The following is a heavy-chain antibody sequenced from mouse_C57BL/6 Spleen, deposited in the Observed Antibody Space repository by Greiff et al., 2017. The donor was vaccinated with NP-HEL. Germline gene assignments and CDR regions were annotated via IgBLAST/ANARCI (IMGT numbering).Heavy chain of an antibody. Sequence: QVQLQQSGAELVKPGASVKLSCKASGYTFTSYWMQWVKQRPGQGLEWIGEIDPSDSYTNYNQKFKGKATLTVDTSSSTAYMQLSSLTSEDSAVYYCARFPIDYWGQGTSVTVSS. V-gene: IGHV1-50*01. CDR2: IDPSDSYT. CDR1: GYTFTSYW. CDR3: ARFPIDY. J-gene: IGHJ4*01.